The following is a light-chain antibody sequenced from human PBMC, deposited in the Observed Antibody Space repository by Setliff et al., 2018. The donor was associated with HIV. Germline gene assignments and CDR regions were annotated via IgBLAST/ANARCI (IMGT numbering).Light chain of an antibody. V-gene: IGLV2-14*01. J-gene: IGLJ1*01. CDR1: NSDVGGYNY. Sequence: QSVLTQPASVSGSPGQSITISCTGTNSDVGGYNYVSWYQQYPGKAPKLMIYEASNRPSGVSNRFSGSKSGSTASLTISGLQAEDEAEYYCSSYRSNNPYVFGTGTKVTVL. CDR2: EAS. CDR3: SSYRSNNPYV.